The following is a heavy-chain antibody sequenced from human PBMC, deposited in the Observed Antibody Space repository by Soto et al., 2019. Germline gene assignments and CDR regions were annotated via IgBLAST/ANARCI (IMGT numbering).Heavy chain of an antibody. J-gene: IGHJ4*02. D-gene: IGHD3-16*01. CDR1: GGSINPYY. Sequence: QVQLQESGPGLVKPSETLSLTCIVSGGSINPYYWSWIRQPAGKGLEWIGRIYASGTTNYNPSLESRVTMSVDTSINHFSLRLTSVTAADTAVYYCVRDGGGPGGVWGQGTLVTVSS. CDR3: VRDGGGPGGV. V-gene: IGHV4-4*07. CDR2: IYASGTT.